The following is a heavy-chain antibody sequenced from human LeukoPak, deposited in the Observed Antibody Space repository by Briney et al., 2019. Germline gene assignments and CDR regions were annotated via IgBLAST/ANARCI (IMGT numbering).Heavy chain of an antibody. CDR3: ARLTTANWGRLGCFDY. D-gene: IGHD7-27*01. CDR2: FYKSGTT. J-gene: IGHJ4*02. Sequence: SETLSLTCTISGASINSGFYWGWIRQPPGKGLEWMVSFYKSGTTYYNSSLKSRVSISIDTSKNQFSLKLSSVTAADTAVYYCARLTTANWGRLGCFDYWGQGTLVTVSS. V-gene: IGHV4-38-2*02. CDR1: GASINSGFY.